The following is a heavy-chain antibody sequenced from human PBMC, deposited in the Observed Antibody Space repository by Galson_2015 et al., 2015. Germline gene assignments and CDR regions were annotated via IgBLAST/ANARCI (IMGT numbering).Heavy chain of an antibody. CDR2: INGDGRST. CDR1: GFSFSTYW. CDR3: AREALSRRHSDY. J-gene: IGHJ4*02. Sequence: SLRLSCAASGFSFSTYWMHWVRQVPGKGLVWVSRINGDGRSTTYADSVKGRFTISRDNAKNTLYLQMNSLRAEDTAVYYCAREALSRRHSDYWGQGTLVTVSS. V-gene: IGHV3-74*01. D-gene: IGHD2-21*01.